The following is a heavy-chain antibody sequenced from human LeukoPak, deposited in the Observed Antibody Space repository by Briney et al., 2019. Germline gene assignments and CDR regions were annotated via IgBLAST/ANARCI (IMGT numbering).Heavy chain of an antibody. CDR3: ARLRLGGTHRGYCSGGSCPTGPSYYMDV. V-gene: IGHV1-69*05. Sequence: PSVKVSCKTSGGTFSSYAISWVRQAPGQALEWMGRIIPIFSKANFAQKFQGRVTITTDASTSTAYMELSSLRSEDTAVYYCARLRLGGTHRGYCSGGSCPTGPSYYMDVWGKGTTVTVSS. D-gene: IGHD2-15*01. CDR1: GGTFSSYA. J-gene: IGHJ6*03. CDR2: IIPIFSKA.